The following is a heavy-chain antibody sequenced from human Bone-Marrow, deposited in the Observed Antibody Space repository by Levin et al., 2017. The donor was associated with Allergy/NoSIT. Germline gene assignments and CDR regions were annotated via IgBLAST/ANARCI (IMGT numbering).Heavy chain of an antibody. D-gene: IGHD3-10*01. CDR2: ISFDGSIE. CDR3: AKNFQGMG. Sequence: HPGESLKISCAASGFTFSNYGMHWVRQAPGKGLEWVSIISFDGSIEYSGDSVKGRFTISRDNSKNTLYLQMDSLRIEDTGVYYCAKNFQGMGWGQGTLVTVSS. V-gene: IGHV3-30*18. CDR1: GFTFSNYG. J-gene: IGHJ1*01.